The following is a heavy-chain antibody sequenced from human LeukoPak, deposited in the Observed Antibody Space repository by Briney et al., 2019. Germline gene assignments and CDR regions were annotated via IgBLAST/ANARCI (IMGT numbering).Heavy chain of an antibody. CDR1: GFTFSSYS. D-gene: IGHD2-2*01. CDR3: ARDKGVRVVPAAIGDAFDI. J-gene: IGHJ3*02. CDR2: ISSSSSYI. V-gene: IGHV3-21*01. Sequence: GGSLRLSCAASGFTFSSYSMNWVRQAPGKGLEWVSSISSSSSYIYYADSVKGRFTISRDNAKNSLYLQMNSLRAEDTAVYYCARDKGVRVVPAAIGDAFDIWGQGTMVTVSS.